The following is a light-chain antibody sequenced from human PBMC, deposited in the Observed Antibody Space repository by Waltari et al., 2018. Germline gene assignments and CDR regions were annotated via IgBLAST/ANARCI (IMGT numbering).Light chain of an antibody. V-gene: IGLV2-23*01. CDR1: IRDIGSFNL. J-gene: IGLJ1*01. CDR2: EDR. CDR3: CSYAGAGTYV. Sequence: QSALTQPASVSGSPGQSITISCTGTIRDIGSFNLVPWYQHHPGKSPKLMPFEDRMRPSGFSIRSPGSKSGNTASLTIAGLQTEDEGDYYCCSYAGAGTYVFGTGTKVTVL.